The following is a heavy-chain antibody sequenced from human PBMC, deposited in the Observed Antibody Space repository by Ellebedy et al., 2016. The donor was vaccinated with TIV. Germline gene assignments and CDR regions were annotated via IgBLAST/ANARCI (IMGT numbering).Heavy chain of an antibody. CDR3: AKAGYSSGWAIDY. Sequence: GESLKISCAASGFTFSSYAMSWVRQAPGKGLEWVSAISGSGSSTYYADSVKGRFTISRDNSKNTLYLQMNSLRAEDTAVYYCAKAGYSSGWAIDYWGQGTLVTVSS. CDR2: ISGSGSST. D-gene: IGHD6-19*01. V-gene: IGHV3-23*01. CDR1: GFTFSSYA. J-gene: IGHJ4*02.